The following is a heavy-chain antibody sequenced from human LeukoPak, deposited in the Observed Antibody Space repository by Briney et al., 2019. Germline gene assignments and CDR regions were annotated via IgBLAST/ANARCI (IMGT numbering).Heavy chain of an antibody. J-gene: IGHJ4*02. CDR2: IWYDGSNK. V-gene: IGHV3-33*01. Sequence: GGSLRLSCAASGFTFSSYGMHWVRQAPGKGLEWVAVIWYDGSNKYYADSVKGRFIISRDNSKNTLYLQMNSLRAEDTAVYYCARDPGPPRLDYWGQGTLVTVSS. CDR3: ARDPGPPRLDY. CDR1: GFTFSSYG.